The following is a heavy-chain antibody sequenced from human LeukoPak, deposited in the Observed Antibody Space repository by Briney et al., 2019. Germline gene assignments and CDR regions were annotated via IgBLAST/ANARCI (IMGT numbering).Heavy chain of an antibody. J-gene: IGHJ2*01. D-gene: IGHD3-9*01. CDR2: IYYSGST. V-gene: IGHV4-59*08. CDR1: SGSMNNHY. CDR3: ARYILTVTGYWYFDL. Sequence: PAETLSLTCTVSSGSMNNHYWSWIRQPPGKGLEWVGYIYYSGSTNYNPSLKSRVTISVDTSKNQFSLSLNSVTAADTAVYFCARYILTVTGYWYFDLWGRGTLVTASS.